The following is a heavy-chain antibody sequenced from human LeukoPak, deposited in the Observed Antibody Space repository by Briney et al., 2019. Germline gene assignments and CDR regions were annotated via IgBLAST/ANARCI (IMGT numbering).Heavy chain of an antibody. J-gene: IGHJ2*01. CDR2: INPNSGGT. Sequence: ASVTVSFKASGYTFTVYYMHWVRQAPGQGREWMGWINPNSGGTNYAQKFQGRVTMTRDTSISTAYMELSRLRSDATAVYYCASSSSWPNWYFDLWGRGTLVTVSS. CDR3: ASSSSWPNWYFDL. V-gene: IGHV1-2*02. CDR1: GYTFTVYY. D-gene: IGHD6-13*01.